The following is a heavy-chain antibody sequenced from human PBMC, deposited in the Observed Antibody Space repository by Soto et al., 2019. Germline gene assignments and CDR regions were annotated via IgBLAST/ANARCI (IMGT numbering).Heavy chain of an antibody. CDR2: KSYDGSNK. CDR3: ARDQLYYNDISGRPLNAFDV. V-gene: IGHV3-30*03. D-gene: IGHD3-22*01. J-gene: IGHJ3*01. Sequence: PGGSLRLSCAASGFTFSSYGMYWVRQAPGKGLEWVAVKSYDGSNKYYADSVKGRFTISRDNSKKTLYLQMNSLRAEDTAVYYCARDQLYYNDISGRPLNAFDVWGQGTMVTVSS. CDR1: GFTFSSYG.